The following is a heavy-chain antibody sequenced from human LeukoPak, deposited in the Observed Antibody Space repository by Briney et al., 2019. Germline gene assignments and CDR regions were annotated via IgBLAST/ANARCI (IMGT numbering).Heavy chain of an antibody. CDR2: IYYSGST. Sequence: SETPSLTCTVSGGSISSSSYYWGWIRQPPGKGLEWIGSIYYSGSTYYNPSLKSRVTISVDTSKNQFSLKLSSVTAADTAVYYCARGPNCSGGSCYEYNWFDPWGQGTLVTVSS. CDR1: GGSISSSSYY. CDR3: ARGPNCSGGSCYEYNWFDP. J-gene: IGHJ5*02. D-gene: IGHD2-15*01. V-gene: IGHV4-39*07.